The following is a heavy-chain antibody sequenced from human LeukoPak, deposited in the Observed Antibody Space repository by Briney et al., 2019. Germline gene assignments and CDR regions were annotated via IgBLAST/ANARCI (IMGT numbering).Heavy chain of an antibody. Sequence: GGSLRLSCAASGFTFSSYSMNWVRQAPGKGLEWVSSISSSSYIYYADSVKGRFTISRDNAKNSPYLQMNSLRAEDTAVYYCASRYCSGGSCYSGWGAGFDPWGQGTLVTVSS. CDR1: GFTFSSYS. CDR3: ASRYCSGGSCYSGWGAGFDP. D-gene: IGHD2-15*01. J-gene: IGHJ5*02. CDR2: ISSSSYI. V-gene: IGHV3-21*01.